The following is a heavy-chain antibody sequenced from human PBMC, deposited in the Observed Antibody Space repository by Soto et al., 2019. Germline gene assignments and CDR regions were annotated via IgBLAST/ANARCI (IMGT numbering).Heavy chain of an antibody. CDR2: ISWNSGSI. CDR3: AKNIRPLSRGWYFPSAP. J-gene: IGHJ5*02. V-gene: IGHV3-9*01. Sequence: EVQLVESGGGLVQPGRSLRLSCAASGFTFDDYAMHWVRQAPGKGLEWVSGISWNSGSIGYADSVKGRCTISRDNAKNSLYLKRDRLRAEATALYYWAKNIRPLSRGWYFPSAPWGQGTLVTVSS. CDR1: GFTFDDYA. D-gene: IGHD6-19*01.